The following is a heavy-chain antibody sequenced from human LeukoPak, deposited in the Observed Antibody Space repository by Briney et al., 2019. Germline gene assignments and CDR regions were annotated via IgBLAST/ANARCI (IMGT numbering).Heavy chain of an antibody. V-gene: IGHV1-8*01. D-gene: IGHD2-8*01. J-gene: IGHJ4*02. CDR2: MNPNSGNT. CDR3: ARGRDIVLMVYASPSRYFDY. Sequence: ASVKVSCKASGYTFTSYDISWVRQATGQGLEWMGWMNPNSGNTGYAQKFQGRVTMTRNTSISTAYMELSSLRSEDTAVYYCARGRDIVLMVYASPSRYFDYWGQGTLVTVSS. CDR1: GYTFTSYD.